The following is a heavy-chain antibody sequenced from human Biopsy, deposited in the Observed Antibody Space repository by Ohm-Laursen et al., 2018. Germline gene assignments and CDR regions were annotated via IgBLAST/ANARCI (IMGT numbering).Heavy chain of an antibody. D-gene: IGHD3-22*01. V-gene: IGHV1-2*02. Sequence: SVKVSCKASGYTFTGYHVHWVRQAPGQGLEWMGWINAKTGDTNYAQKFQGRVTMTRDTSISTAYVDLSSLRSDDTAVYYCSRGGYYYDSLAYYYWFDHWGQGTLVTVSS. CDR3: SRGGYYYDSLAYYYWFDH. CDR1: GYTFTGYH. J-gene: IGHJ5*02. CDR2: INAKTGDT.